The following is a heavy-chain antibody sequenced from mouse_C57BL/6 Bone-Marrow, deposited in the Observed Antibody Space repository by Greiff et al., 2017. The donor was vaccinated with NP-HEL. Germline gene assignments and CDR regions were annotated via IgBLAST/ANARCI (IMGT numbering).Heavy chain of an antibody. Sequence: EVQLQESGPVLVKPGASVKMSCKASGYTFTDYYMNWVKQSHGKSLEWIGVINPYNGGTSYNQKFKGKATLTVDKSSSTAYMELNSLTSEDSAVYYCASNWAYYAMDYWGQGTSVTVSS. V-gene: IGHV1-19*01. CDR2: INPYNGGT. CDR3: ASNWAYYAMDY. J-gene: IGHJ4*01. CDR1: GYTFTDYY. D-gene: IGHD4-1*01.